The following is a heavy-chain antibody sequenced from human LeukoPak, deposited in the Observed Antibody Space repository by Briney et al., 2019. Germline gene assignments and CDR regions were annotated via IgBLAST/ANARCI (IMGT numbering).Heavy chain of an antibody. CDR3: ARGPAGYN. CDR1: RHTVSSNH. D-gene: IGHD1-1*01. CDR2: IYSGGST. V-gene: IGHV3-53*01. Sequence: GGSLRLSCAVSRHTVSSNHMSWARHATGRGLEWVSVIYSGGSTDYADSVKGRFTISGDNSKSTLYLQMNRLEAEDTAVYSCARGPAGYNWGQGTLVTVSS. J-gene: IGHJ4*02.